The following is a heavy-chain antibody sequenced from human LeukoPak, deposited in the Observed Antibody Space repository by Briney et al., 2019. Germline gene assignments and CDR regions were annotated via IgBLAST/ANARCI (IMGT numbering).Heavy chain of an antibody. CDR1: AFTFSSYG. Sequence: GGSLRLSCAASAFTFSSYGMSWVRQAPGKGLEWVSAISGRGGSTYYADSVKGRFTISRDNSKNTLYLEVISLTAEDTAVYYCAKDDAWLRFGEWSQGTLVTVSS. CDR3: AKDDAWLRFGE. V-gene: IGHV3-23*01. D-gene: IGHD3-10*01. J-gene: IGHJ4*02. CDR2: ISGRGGST.